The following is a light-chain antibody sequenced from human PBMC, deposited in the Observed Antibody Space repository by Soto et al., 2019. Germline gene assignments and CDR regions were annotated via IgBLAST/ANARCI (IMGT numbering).Light chain of an antibody. Sequence: DIVMTQSPLSLPVTPGEPAPISCRSSQSLLHSNGYNYLDWYLQKPGQSPQLLIYLGSNRASGVPDRFSGSGSGTDFTLKISRVEAEDVGVYYCMQALQTPPHTFGQGTKVDIK. CDR3: MQALQTPPHT. CDR2: LGS. CDR1: QSLLHSNGYNY. V-gene: IGKV2-28*01. J-gene: IGKJ2*01.